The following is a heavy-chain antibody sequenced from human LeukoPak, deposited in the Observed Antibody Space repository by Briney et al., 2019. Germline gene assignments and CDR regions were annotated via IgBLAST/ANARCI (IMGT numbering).Heavy chain of an antibody. CDR1: GGTFSSYA. CDR3: ARDTPRYYYYGSGSYYMSSFDY. D-gene: IGHD3-10*01. V-gene: IGHV1-69*04. CDR2: IIPILGIA. Sequence: SVKVSCKAPGGTFSSYAISWVRQAPGQGLEWMGRIIPILGIANCAQKFQGRVTITADKSTSTAYMELSSLRSEDTAVYYCARDTPRYYYYGSGSYYMSSFDYWGQGTLVTVSS. J-gene: IGHJ4*02.